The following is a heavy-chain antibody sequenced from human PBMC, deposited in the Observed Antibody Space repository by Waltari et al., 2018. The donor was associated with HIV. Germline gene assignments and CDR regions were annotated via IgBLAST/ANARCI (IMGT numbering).Heavy chain of an antibody. D-gene: IGHD1-26*01. Sequence: QLVQSGPEVKKPGTSVKVSCKASGFTFTSSAVQWVRQARGQRLEWMGWINPNSGGTNYAQKFQGRVTMTRDTSISTAYMELSRLRSDDTAVYYCARDPVTGGAFDIWGQGTMVTVSS. CDR2: INPNSGGT. CDR1: GFTFTSSA. V-gene: IGHV1-2*02. J-gene: IGHJ3*02. CDR3: ARDPVTGGAFDI.